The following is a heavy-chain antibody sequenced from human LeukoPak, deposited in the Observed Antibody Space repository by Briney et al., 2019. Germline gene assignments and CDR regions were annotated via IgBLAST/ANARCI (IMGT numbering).Heavy chain of an antibody. J-gene: IGHJ4*02. Sequence: PGGSLRLSCAASGFTFSNYWMHWVRQAPGKGLVWVSRINGDGSSTTYADSVKGRFTISRDNANNTLYLQMNGLRAEDTAVYYCARDLVVTSAYWGQGTLVTVSS. D-gene: IGHD2-2*01. CDR2: INGDGSST. CDR1: GFTFSNYW. CDR3: ARDLVVTSAY. V-gene: IGHV3-74*01.